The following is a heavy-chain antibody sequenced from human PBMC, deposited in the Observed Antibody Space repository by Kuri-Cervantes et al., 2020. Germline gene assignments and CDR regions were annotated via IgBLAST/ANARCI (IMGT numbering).Heavy chain of an antibody. J-gene: IGHJ4*02. D-gene: IGHD6-6*01. CDR2: INPNNGNT. CDR3: ARSRVAARPYDY. CDR1: GGTFSSYA. Sequence: ASVKVSCKASGGTFSSYAISWVRQAPGQGLEWMGWINPNNGNTNYAQKLQGRVTMTTDTSTSTAYMELRSLRSDDTAVYYCARSRVAARPYDYWGQGTLVTVSS. V-gene: IGHV1-18*01.